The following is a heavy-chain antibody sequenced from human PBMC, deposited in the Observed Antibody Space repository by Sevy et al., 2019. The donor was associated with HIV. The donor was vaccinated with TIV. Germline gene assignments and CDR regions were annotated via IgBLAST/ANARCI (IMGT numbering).Heavy chain of an antibody. CDR1: GFTFSSYW. D-gene: IGHD2-15*01. CDR3: ARVKDGGKRDYGMDV. CDR2: INSDGSST. V-gene: IGHV3-74*01. J-gene: IGHJ6*02. Sequence: GSLRLSCAASGFTFSSYWMHWVRQAPGKGLVWVSRINSDGSSTSYEDCVKGRFTISRDNAKNTLYLQMNSLRAEDTAVYYCARVKDGGKRDYGMDVWGQGTTVTVSS.